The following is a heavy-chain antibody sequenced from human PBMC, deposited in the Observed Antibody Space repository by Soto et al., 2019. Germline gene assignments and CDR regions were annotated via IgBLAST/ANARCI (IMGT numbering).Heavy chain of an antibody. J-gene: IGHJ4*02. CDR2: INYSGST. D-gene: IGHD3-3*01. V-gene: IGHV4-39*01. CDR3: AKTGFWSNYRVADY. Sequence: QLQLQESGPGLLKPSETLSLTCTVPGGSISRSNSYWGWIRQPPGKGLEWIGSINYSGSTYYNPSLKSRITISVDTSKNQFSLKLSSVTAADTAVYFCAKTGFWSNYRVADYWGQGTLVTVSS. CDR1: GGSISRSNSY.